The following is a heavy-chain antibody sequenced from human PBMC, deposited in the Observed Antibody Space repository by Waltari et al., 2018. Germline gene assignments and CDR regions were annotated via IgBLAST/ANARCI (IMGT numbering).Heavy chain of an antibody. CDR3: ARGPANKWIQLWFGFQH. CDR1: GFTFSSYS. D-gene: IGHD5-18*01. J-gene: IGHJ1*01. Sequence: EVQLVESGGGLVQPGGSLRLSCAASGFTFSSYSMNWVRQAPGKGLEWVSYISRSSDTIYYADSMKGRFTISRDNARNSLYLQMNSLRAEDTGVYYCARGPANKWIQLWFGFQHWGQGTLVTVSS. CDR2: ISRSSDTI. V-gene: IGHV3-48*01.